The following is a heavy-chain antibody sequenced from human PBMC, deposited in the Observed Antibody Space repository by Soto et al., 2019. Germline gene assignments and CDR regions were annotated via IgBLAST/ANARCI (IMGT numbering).Heavy chain of an antibody. CDR1: GFTFTRYS. D-gene: IGHD2-2*01. CDR3: ARESEYLTSNCDY. Sequence: PGGSLRLSCAASGFTFTRYSMNWVRQAPGKGLEWVSSISSTTNYIYYADSMKGRFTVSRDNAKNSVYLEMNSLSDEDTAVYYCARESEYLTSNCDYWRQRTLVTVSS. V-gene: IGHV3-21*01. J-gene: IGHJ4*02. CDR2: ISSTTNYI.